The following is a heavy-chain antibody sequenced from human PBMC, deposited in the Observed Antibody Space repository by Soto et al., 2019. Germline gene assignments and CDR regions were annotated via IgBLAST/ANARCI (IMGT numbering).Heavy chain of an antibody. CDR2: IIPIFGTA. D-gene: IGHD6-6*01. Sequence: QVQLVQSGAEVKKPGSSVKVSCKASGGTFSSYAISWVRQAPGQGLEWMGGIIPIFGTANYAQKFQGRVTIPADEPPSTAYMELSRLRSEDTAVYYCARLSSSTGDSDYWGQGTLVTVSS. J-gene: IGHJ4*02. CDR1: GGTFSSYA. V-gene: IGHV1-69*01. CDR3: ARLSSSTGDSDY.